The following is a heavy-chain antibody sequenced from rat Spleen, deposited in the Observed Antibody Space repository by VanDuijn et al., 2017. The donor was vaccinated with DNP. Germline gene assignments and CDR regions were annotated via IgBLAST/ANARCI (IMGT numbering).Heavy chain of an antibody. Sequence: EVQLVESGGDLVQPGRSLKLSCEASGFTFNNYYMTWIRQVPGTGLEWVASISNGGGSTSYPDSVKGRFTISRDNAENTVYLQMSSLRSEDTATYYCAKDYHYYAMDAWGQGTSVTVSS. CDR3: AKDYHYYAMDA. J-gene: IGHJ4*01. V-gene: IGHV5-58*01. CDR2: ISNGGGST. CDR1: GFTFNNYY.